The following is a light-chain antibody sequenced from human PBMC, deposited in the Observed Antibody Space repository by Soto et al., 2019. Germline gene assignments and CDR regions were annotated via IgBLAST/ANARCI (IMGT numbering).Light chain of an antibody. J-gene: IGLJ2*01. V-gene: IGLV1-44*01. Sequence: QSVLTQPPSASGTPGQRVAISCSGTSSNIGANSVNWYQQLPGTAPKPLIFRTDERPAGVPDRFSASKSGSSASLAISGLQSEDEAVYFCATWDDRLNAMLFGGGTKLTVL. CDR1: SSNIGANS. CDR3: ATWDDRLNAML. CDR2: RTD.